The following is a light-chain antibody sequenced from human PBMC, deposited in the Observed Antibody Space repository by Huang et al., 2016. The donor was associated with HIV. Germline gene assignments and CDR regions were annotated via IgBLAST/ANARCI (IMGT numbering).Light chain of an antibody. CDR1: QNINTY. CDR2: GAS. Sequence: DIQMTQSPTSLSASAGDTVTITCRASQNINTYLNWYQQKPGKAPELLIYGASTLHSGVTSRFSGSGSGTDFTLSITSLQREDLATYYCQQSYTTPRTFGQGTKVEIK. J-gene: IGKJ1*01. V-gene: IGKV1-39*01. CDR3: QQSYTTPRT.